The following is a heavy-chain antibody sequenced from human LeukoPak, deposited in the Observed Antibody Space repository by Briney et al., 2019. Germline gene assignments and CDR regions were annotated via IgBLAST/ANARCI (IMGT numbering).Heavy chain of an antibody. CDR2: INPKSGGT. Sequence: ASVKVSCKASGYTFTGYYMHWVRQAPGQGLEWMGWINPKSGGTNYAQKFQGRVTMTRDTSITTAYMELSSLRSADTALYYCARDESPWFGEEGTFFDPWGQGTLVTVSS. D-gene: IGHD3-10*01. CDR3: ARDESPWFGEEGTFFDP. V-gene: IGHV1-2*02. CDR1: GYTFTGYY. J-gene: IGHJ5*02.